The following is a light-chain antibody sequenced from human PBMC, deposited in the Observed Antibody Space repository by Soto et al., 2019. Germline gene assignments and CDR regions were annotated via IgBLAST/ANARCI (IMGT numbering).Light chain of an antibody. Sequence: DIVMTQSPLSLPVTPGEPASISCRSSQSLLHSDGYNHLDWYLQRPGQSPQLLIYLGSHRASGVPDRFSGSGSGTAFTLNISRVEADDVGVYFCMQGLQTPALTFGGGTKVEIK. CDR2: LGS. V-gene: IGKV2-28*01. CDR1: QSLLHSDGYNH. J-gene: IGKJ4*01. CDR3: MQGLQTPALT.